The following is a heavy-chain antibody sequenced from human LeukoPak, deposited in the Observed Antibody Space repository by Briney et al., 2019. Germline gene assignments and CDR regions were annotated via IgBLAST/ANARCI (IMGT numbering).Heavy chain of an antibody. CDR1: GGSIISYD. V-gene: IGHV4-59*01. Sequence: SETLSLTCTVSGGSIISYDWSWIRQPPGKGLEWIGYISYSGRTKNNPSLKSRVTVSADTSKNQFSLKLSSVTAADTAVYYCAREGTLSYWYFDLWGRGTLVT. CDR3: AREGTLSYWYFDL. J-gene: IGHJ2*01. CDR2: ISYSGRT.